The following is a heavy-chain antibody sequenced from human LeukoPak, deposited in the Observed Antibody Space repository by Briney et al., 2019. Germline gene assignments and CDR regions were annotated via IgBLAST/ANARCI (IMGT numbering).Heavy chain of an antibody. CDR3: ARAYYYGSGSYYPFDY. D-gene: IGHD3-10*01. J-gene: IGHJ4*02. CDR1: GYTLSGYY. Sequence: GASVKVSCKASGYTLSGYYLHWVRQAPGQGLEWMGWINPNSGGTNSAQKFQGRVTMTRDTSIITAYMELSRLRSDDTAVYYCARAYYYGSGSYYPFDYWGQGTLVTVSS. CDR2: INPNSGGT. V-gene: IGHV1-2*02.